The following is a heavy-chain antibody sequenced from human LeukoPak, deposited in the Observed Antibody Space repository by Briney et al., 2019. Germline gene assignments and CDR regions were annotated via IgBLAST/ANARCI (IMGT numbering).Heavy chain of an antibody. CDR3: ARAQTYGDYFDY. D-gene: IGHD4-17*01. Sequence: GGSLRLSCAASGFTFMLHKMIWLRQPPGKGLEWVSYIDSSGTTISYADSVRGRFTISRDNAKNSLYLQMSSLRAEDTAVYYCARAQTYGDYFDYWGQGTLVTVSS. CDR1: GFTFMLHK. V-gene: IGHV3-48*03. J-gene: IGHJ4*02. CDR2: IDSSGTTI.